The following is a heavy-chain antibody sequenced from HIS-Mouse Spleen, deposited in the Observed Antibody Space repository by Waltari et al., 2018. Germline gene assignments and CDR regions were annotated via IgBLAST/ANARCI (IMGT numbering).Heavy chain of an antibody. CDR2: IYYSGSP. CDR1: GGSISSSSYY. J-gene: IGHJ2*01. V-gene: IGHV4-39*07. Sequence: QLQLQESGPGLVKPSETLSLTCTVSGGSISSSSYYWGGIRQPPGKGLEGIGSIYYSGSPYYNPSLKSRVTISVDTSKNQFSLKLSSVTAADTAVYYCAREIPYSSSWYDWYFDLWGRGTLVTVSS. CDR3: AREIPYSSSWYDWYFDL. D-gene: IGHD6-13*01.